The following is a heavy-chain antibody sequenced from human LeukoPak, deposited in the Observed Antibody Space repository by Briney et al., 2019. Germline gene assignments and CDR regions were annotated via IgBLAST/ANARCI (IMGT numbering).Heavy chain of an antibody. CDR1: GFTFSSYA. V-gene: IGHV3-53*01. CDR2: IYSGGST. D-gene: IGHD2-2*01. J-gene: IGHJ4*02. CDR3: ARLPSTSHSSHFDY. Sequence: GRSLRLSCAASGFTFSSYAMHWVRQAPGKGLEWVAVIYSGGSTYYADSVKGRFTISRDNSKNTLYLQMNSLRAEDTAVYYCARLPSTSHSSHFDYWGQGTLVTVSS.